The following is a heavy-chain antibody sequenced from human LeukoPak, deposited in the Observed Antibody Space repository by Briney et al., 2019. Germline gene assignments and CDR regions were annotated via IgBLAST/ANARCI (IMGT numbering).Heavy chain of an antibody. CDR2: IIPIFGTA. CDR1: GGTFSSYA. CDR3: ARARPPGFLEWLLYRYSAFDI. D-gene: IGHD3-3*01. J-gene: IGHJ3*02. V-gene: IGHV1-69*01. Sequence: ASVKVSCKASGGTFSSYAISWVRQAPGQGLEWMGGIIPIFGTANYAQKFQGRVTITADESTSTAYMELSSLRSEDTAVYYCARARPPGFLEWLLYRYSAFDIWGQGTMVTVSS.